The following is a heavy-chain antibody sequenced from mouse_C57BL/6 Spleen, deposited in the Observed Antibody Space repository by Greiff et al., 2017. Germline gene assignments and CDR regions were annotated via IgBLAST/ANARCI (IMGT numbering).Heavy chain of an antibody. J-gene: IGHJ2*01. V-gene: IGHV1-82*01. Sequence: QVQLQQSGPELVKPGASVKISCKASGYAISSSWMNWVKQRPGTGLEWIGRIYPGDGDTNYNGKFKGKATLTADKSSSTAYMQLSCLTSEDSAVYFCAREDGNSYFDYWGQGTTLTVSS. CDR3: AREDGNSYFDY. CDR2: IYPGDGDT. CDR1: GYAISSSW. D-gene: IGHD2-1*01.